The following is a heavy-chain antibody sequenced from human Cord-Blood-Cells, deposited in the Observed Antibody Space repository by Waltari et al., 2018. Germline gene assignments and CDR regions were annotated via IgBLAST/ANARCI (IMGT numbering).Heavy chain of an antibody. J-gene: IGHJ1*01. CDR2: INSDGSST. CDR3: ARDYGDYAEYFQH. CDR1: GFTFSSYW. V-gene: IGHV3-74*01. Sequence: EVQLVESGGGLVQPGGSLRLSCAASGFTFSSYWMHWVRQAPGKGLVWVSRINSDGSSTIYADSVKGRFTISRDNAKNTLYLQMNSLRAEDTAVYYCARDYGDYAEYFQHWGQGTLVTVSS. D-gene: IGHD4-17*01.